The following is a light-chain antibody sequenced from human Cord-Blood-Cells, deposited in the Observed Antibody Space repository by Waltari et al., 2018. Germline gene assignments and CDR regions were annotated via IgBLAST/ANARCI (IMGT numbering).Light chain of an antibody. CDR3: CSYAGSSTWV. CDR1: SSYVGSYNL. CDR2: EGS. Sequence: QSALTHPASVSGSPGPSITISCPGTSSYVGSYNLVSWYQQHPGKAPKLMIYEGSKRPSGVSNRFSGSKSGNTASLTISGLQAEDEADYYCCSYAGSSTWVFGGGTKLTVL. V-gene: IGLV2-23*01. J-gene: IGLJ3*02.